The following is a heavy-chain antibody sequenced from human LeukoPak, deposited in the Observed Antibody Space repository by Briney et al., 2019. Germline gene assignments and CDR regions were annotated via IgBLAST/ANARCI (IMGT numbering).Heavy chain of an antibody. CDR1: GGTFNSYA. CDR3: AREDDTGRYMGDDAFDI. V-gene: IGHV1-69*06. Sequence: KVSCKASGGTFNSYAISWVRQAPGQGLEWMGGIIPMSDTANYPQKFRGRLTITADIPTSTVYMELSSLRSEDTAVYYCAREDDTGRYMGDDAFDIWGQGTMVTVSS. CDR2: IIPMSDTA. J-gene: IGHJ3*02. D-gene: IGHD1-26*01.